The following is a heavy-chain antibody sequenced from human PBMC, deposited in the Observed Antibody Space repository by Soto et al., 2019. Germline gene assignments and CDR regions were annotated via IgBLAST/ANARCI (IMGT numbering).Heavy chain of an antibody. D-gene: IGHD4-17*01. CDR2: RNPNSGNT. CDR3: ARTLYGDNVDY. J-gene: IGHJ4*02. CDR1: GYTFTSYD. Sequence: QVQLVQSGAEVKKPGASVKVSCKASGYTFTSYDINWVRQATGQGLEWLGWRNPNSGNTGYAQKYQVRVTMTRNTSISTAYMELSILRSEHTAVYYCARTLYGDNVDYWVQGTLVTVSS. V-gene: IGHV1-8*01.